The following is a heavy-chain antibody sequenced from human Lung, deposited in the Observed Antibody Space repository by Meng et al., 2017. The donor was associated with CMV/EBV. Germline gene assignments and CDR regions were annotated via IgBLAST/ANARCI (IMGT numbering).Heavy chain of an antibody. J-gene: IGHJ4*02. CDR2: TYYRSKWYH. CDR3: ARGINGGCGD. D-gene: IGHD4-23*01. V-gene: IGHV6-1*01. Sequence: QVQLQHSGPGLGKPSQTLSLTCAISGDIASSNSAAWHWIRQSPSRGLEWLGRTYYRSKWYHEYAVSVKSRITISPDTPKNQFSLQLNSMTPEDTAVYYCARGINGGCGDWGQGTLVTVSS. CDR1: GDIASSNSAA.